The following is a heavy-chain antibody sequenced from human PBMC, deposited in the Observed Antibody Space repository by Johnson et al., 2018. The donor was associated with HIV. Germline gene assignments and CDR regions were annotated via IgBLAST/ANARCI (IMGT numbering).Heavy chain of an antibody. CDR2: ISHDGSNE. CDR3: AREGLAYYNFWSGSRHDAFDI. CDR1: GFTFSSYA. Sequence: QVQLVESGGGVVQPGRSLRLSCAASGFTFSSYAMHWVRQAPGKGLEWVAVISHDGSNEYYADSVKGRFTVSRDNSKNTLYLQMSSLRAEDTAVYYCAREGLAYYNFWSGSRHDAFDIWGLGTMVTVSS. V-gene: IGHV3-30-3*01. J-gene: IGHJ3*02. D-gene: IGHD3-3*01.